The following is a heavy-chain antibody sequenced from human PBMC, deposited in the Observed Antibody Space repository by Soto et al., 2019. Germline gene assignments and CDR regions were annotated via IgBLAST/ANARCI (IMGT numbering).Heavy chain of an antibody. D-gene: IGHD2-21*02. CDR2: LNGDGTYT. CDR3: ARENKGSSLTSTYTY. V-gene: IGHV3-74*01. CDR1: GFTFSTYW. Sequence: EVQLVESGGGLVQPGGSLRLSCAASGFTFSTYWMHWVRQAPGKGLVWVSRLNGDGTYTFYADSVKGRITISRDNAKNTLYLQMNSLRAEDTAVYYCARENKGSSLTSTYTYWGRGTLVTVSS. J-gene: IGHJ4*02.